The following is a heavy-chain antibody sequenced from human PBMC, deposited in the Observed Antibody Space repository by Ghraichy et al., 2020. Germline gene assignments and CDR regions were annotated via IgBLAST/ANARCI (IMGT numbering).Heavy chain of an antibody. CDR2: IYYSGST. V-gene: IGHV4-39*01. J-gene: IGHJ4*02. CDR1: GGSISSSSYY. D-gene: IGHD2/OR15-2a*01. CDR3: SGSTSYYFDY. Sequence: SETLFLTCTVSGGSISSSSYYWGWIRQPPGKGLEWIGSIYYSGSTYYNPSLKSRVTISVDTSKNQFSLKLSSVTAADTAVYYCSGSTSYYFDYWGQGTLVTVSS.